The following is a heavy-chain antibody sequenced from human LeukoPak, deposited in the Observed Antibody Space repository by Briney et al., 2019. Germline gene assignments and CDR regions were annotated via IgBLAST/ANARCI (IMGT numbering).Heavy chain of an antibody. Sequence: GGSLRLSCVASGFTFSSSWMSWVRQAPGKGLEWVANIKRDGSEKSYVESVRGRFTISRDNAKNSFYLQLNSLRAEDTALYYCARDNPPDYWGQGTLVTVSS. CDR1: GFTFSSSW. V-gene: IGHV3-7*03. CDR2: IKRDGSEK. J-gene: IGHJ4*02. CDR3: ARDNPPDY.